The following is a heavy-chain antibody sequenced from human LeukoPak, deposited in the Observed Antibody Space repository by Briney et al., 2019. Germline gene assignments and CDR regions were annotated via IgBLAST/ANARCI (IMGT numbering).Heavy chain of an antibody. CDR2: INTSSTSA. Sequence: ASVKVSRKASGYTFSSYYMHWVRQAPGQGLEWMGIINTSSTSARYAQKFQGRAAVTRDMSTSTVNMELSSLRSEDTAIYYCARGVMGASGWYGGDYWGRGTLVTVSS. J-gene: IGHJ4*02. D-gene: IGHD6-19*01. V-gene: IGHV1-46*01. CDR3: ARGVMGASGWYGGDY. CDR1: GYTFSSYY.